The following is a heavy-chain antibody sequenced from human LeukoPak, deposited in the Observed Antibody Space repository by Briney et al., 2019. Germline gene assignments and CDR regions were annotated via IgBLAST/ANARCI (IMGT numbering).Heavy chain of an antibody. V-gene: IGHV3-21*01. D-gene: IGHD4-17*01. J-gene: IGHJ4*02. CDR1: GLTFSSYS. CDR3: ASYGDFDY. Sequence: PGGSLRLSCAASGLTFSSYSMNWVRQAPGKGLEWVSSISSSSSYIYYADSVEGRFTISRDNAKNSLYLQMNSLRAEDTAVYYCASYGDFDYWGQGTLVTVSS. CDR2: ISSSSSYI.